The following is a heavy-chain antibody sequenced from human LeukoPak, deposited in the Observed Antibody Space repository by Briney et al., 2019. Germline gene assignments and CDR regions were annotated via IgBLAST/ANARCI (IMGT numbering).Heavy chain of an antibody. J-gene: IGHJ4*02. CDR2: INPNNGGT. CDR1: GYTFTDLTEYY. CDR3: ARRLGGSSEGYEF. Sequence: GASVKVSCKASGYTFTDLTEYYIHWVRQAPGQGLEWMGWINPNNGGTKYAQKFQGRVTMTRDMSMNTAYMELSSLTSDDTAVYYCARRLGGSSEGYEFWGQGPLVTVFS. D-gene: IGHD1-26*01. V-gene: IGHV1-2*02.